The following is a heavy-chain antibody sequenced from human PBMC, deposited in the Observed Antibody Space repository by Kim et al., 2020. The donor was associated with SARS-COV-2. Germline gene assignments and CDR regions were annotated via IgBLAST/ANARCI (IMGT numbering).Heavy chain of an antibody. CDR2: MNPNSGNT. Sequence: ASVKVSCKASGYTFTSYDINWVRQATGQGLEWMGWMNPNSGNTGYAQKFQGRVTMTRNTSISTAYMELSSLRSEDTAVYYCARSDPLWFGELFFWFDPWGQGTLVTVSS. D-gene: IGHD3-10*01. CDR1: GYTFTSYD. J-gene: IGHJ5*02. CDR3: ARSDPLWFGELFFWFDP. V-gene: IGHV1-8*01.